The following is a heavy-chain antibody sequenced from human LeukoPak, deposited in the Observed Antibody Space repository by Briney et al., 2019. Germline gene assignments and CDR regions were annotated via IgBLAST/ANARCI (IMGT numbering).Heavy chain of an antibody. CDR3: ARQLKHDYDFWSGYFAEMWFDP. J-gene: IGHJ5*02. Sequence: PSETLSLTCAVYGGSFSGYYWSWIRQPPGKGLEWIGEINHSGSTNYNPSLKSRVTISVDTSKNQFSLKLSSVTAADTAVYYCARQLKHDYDFWSGYFAEMWFDPWGQGTLVTVSS. CDR2: INHSGST. CDR1: GGSFSGYY. V-gene: IGHV4-34*01. D-gene: IGHD3-3*01.